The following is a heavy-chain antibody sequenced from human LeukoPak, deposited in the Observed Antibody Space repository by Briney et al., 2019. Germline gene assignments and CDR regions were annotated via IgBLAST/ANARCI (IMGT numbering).Heavy chain of an antibody. J-gene: IGHJ6*03. CDR2: IYTSGST. CDR1: GYSISSGYY. D-gene: IGHD3-10*01. Sequence: SETLSLTCTVSGYSISSGYYWAWIRQPPGKGLEWIGRIYTSGSTNYNPSLKSRVTMSVDTSKNQFSLKLSSVTAADTAVYYCARVRYYYGSGSSYYYYMDVWGKGTTVTISS. V-gene: IGHV4-38-2*02. CDR3: ARVRYYYGSGSSYYYYMDV.